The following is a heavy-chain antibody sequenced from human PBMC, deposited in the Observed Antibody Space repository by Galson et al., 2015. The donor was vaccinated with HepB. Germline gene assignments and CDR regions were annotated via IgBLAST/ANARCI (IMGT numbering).Heavy chain of an antibody. CDR3: ATARIVGATTVPDY. Sequence: SVKVSCKVSGYTLTELSMHWVRQAPGKGLEWMGGFDPEDGETIYAQKFQGRVTMTEDTSTDTAYMELSSLRSEDTAVYYCATARIVGATTVPDYWGQGTLVTVSS. D-gene: IGHD1-26*01. J-gene: IGHJ4*02. V-gene: IGHV1-24*01. CDR1: GYTLTELS. CDR2: FDPEDGET.